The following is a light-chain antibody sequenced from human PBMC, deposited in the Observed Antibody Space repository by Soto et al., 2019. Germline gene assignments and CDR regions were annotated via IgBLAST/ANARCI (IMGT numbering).Light chain of an antibody. Sequence: EILLTQSPGTLSLSPGERATLSCRASQSISSNFLAWYQHKPGQSPRLLIYGGSTRVTGIPARFSGSGSGTDFTLTISSLQPEDFAVYYCQQDYNSFGQGTRLEIK. CDR1: QSISSNF. CDR2: GGS. CDR3: QQDYNS. V-gene: IGKV3D-7*01. J-gene: IGKJ5*01.